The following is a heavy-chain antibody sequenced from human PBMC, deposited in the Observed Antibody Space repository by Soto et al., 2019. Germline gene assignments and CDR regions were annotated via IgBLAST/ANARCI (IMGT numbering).Heavy chain of an antibody. CDR1: GGSISSYY. CDR2: IYYSGST. Sequence: SETLSLTCTVSGGSISSYYWSWIRQPPGKGLEWIGYIYYSGSTNYNPSLKSRVTISVDTSKNQFSLKLSSVTAADTAVYYCARGPGFGGIDYWGQGTLVTVSS. CDR3: ARGPGFGGIDY. D-gene: IGHD3-10*01. J-gene: IGHJ4*02. V-gene: IGHV4-59*01.